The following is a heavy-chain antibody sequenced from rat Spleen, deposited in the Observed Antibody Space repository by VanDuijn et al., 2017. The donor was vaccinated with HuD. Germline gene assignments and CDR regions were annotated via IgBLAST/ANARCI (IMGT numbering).Heavy chain of an antibody. CDR3: ARQYVSYGSKSSNWFAY. J-gene: IGHJ3*01. CDR1: GFTFSNYG. V-gene: IGHV5S13*01. Sequence: EVQLVESGGGLVQPGRSLKLSCAASGFTFSNYGMAWVRQTPTRGLEWVASISTGGGNTYYRDSVKGRFTISRDNAKNTLYLQLDSRRSEDTATYCCARQYVSYGSKSSNWFAYWGQGTLVTVSS. CDR2: ISTGGGNT. D-gene: IGHD1-6*01.